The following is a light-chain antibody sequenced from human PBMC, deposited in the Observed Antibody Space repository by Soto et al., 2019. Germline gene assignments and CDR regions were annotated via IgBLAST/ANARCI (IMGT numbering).Light chain of an antibody. CDR3: QHYSSSPTT. Sequence: EIVLTQSPATLSLSPGERATLSCRASQSVSSYLAWYQQKPGQAPRLLIYDASNRATGIPARFSGSGSGTDFTLTISSLEPEDFAVYYCQHYSSSPTTFGQGTKVDIK. CDR2: DAS. J-gene: IGKJ1*01. CDR1: QSVSSY. V-gene: IGKV3-11*01.